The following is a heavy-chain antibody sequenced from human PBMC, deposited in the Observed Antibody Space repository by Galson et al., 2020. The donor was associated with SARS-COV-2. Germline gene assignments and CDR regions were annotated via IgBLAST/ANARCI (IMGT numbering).Heavy chain of an antibody. V-gene: IGHV3-7*01. D-gene: IGHD1-26*01. Sequence: GGSLRLSCAASEFSFSSNWMTWVRQAPGKGLEWVASMNRDGSERYYVDSVKGRFTIFRDTAENSLYLQMNSLRVEDTATYYCARDGIWGHGTRVTVSS. J-gene: IGHJ4*01. CDR1: EFSFSSNW. CDR3: ARDGI. CDR2: MNRDGSER.